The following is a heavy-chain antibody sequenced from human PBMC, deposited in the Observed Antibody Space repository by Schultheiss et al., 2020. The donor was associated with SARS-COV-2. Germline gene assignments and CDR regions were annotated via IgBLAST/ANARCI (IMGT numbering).Heavy chain of an antibody. Sequence: GESLKISCAASGFTFSSYWMHWVRQAPGKGLVWVSRINSDGSSTSYADSVKGRFTISRDNAKNTLYLQMNSLRAEDTAVYYCARVSVVGSGSYSPLDYWGLGTLVTVSS. CDR2: INSDGSST. V-gene: IGHV3-74*01. CDR3: ARVSVVGSGSYSPLDY. D-gene: IGHD1-26*01. CDR1: GFTFSSYW. J-gene: IGHJ4*02.